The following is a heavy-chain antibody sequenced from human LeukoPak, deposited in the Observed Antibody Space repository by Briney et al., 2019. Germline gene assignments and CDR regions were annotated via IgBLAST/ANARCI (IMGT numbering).Heavy chain of an antibody. J-gene: IGHJ4*02. CDR1: GGTFSSYA. D-gene: IGHD2-15*01. Sequence: ASVKVSCKASGGTFSSYAISWVRQAPGQGLEWMGGIIPIFGTANYAQKFQGRVTITADESTSTAYMELSSLRSEDTAVYYCATDRRYCSGGSCYETLDYWGQGTLVTVSS. CDR2: IIPIFGTA. CDR3: ATDRRYCSGGSCYETLDY. V-gene: IGHV1-69*13.